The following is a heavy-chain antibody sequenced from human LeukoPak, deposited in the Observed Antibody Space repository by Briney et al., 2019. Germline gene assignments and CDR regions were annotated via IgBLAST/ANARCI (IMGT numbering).Heavy chain of an antibody. J-gene: IGHJ4*02. D-gene: IGHD3-16*02. CDR2: INPNSGST. Sequence: ASVKVSCXASGYTFTGYYMHWVRLAPGQGLEWMGRINPNSGSTNYAQKFQGRVTMTRDTSISTAYMELSRLRSDDTAVYYCARDLRYSDYVWGSYRLNYWGQGTLVTVSS. CDR1: GYTFTGYY. V-gene: IGHV1-2*06. CDR3: ARDLRYSDYVWGSYRLNY.